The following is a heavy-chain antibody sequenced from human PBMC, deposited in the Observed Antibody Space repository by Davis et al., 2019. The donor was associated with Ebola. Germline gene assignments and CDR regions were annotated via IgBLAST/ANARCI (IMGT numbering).Heavy chain of an antibody. J-gene: IGHJ3*02. CDR1: GGTFKTHT. CDR3: ARDGLMLPGVIDGFDI. V-gene: IGHV1-69*13. Sequence: SVKVSCKASGGTFKTHTINWVRQAPGQGLEWMGGINHILGTPSYAQKFQGRLTIVADESTSTAFMELSGLRSDDTAVYFCARDGLMLPGVIDGFDIWGQGTKVSVSS. CDR2: INHILGTP. D-gene: IGHD3-10*01.